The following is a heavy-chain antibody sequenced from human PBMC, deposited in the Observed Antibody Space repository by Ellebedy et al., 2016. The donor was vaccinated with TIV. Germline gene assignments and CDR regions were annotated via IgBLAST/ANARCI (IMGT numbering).Heavy chain of an antibody. CDR3: ARDISSGWYHGYFDY. CDR1: GFTFSAYY. J-gene: IGHJ4*02. V-gene: IGHV3-11*04. D-gene: IGHD6-19*01. CDR2: IGFTESNM. Sequence: GESLKISXAASGFTFSAYYMTWIRQAPGKGLEWISYIGFTESNMYYADSVKGRFTISRDNSKNTLYLQMNSLRAEDTAVYYCARDISSGWYHGYFDYWGQGTLVTVSS.